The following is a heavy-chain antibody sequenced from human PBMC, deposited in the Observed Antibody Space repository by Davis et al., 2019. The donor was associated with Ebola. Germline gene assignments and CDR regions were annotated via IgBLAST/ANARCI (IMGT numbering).Heavy chain of an antibody. CDR1: GGSFSGYY. J-gene: IGHJ4*02. V-gene: IGHV4-34*01. Sequence: MPSETLSLTCAVYGGSFSGYYWTWIRQPPGKGLEWIGEIDHNGITNYNPSLKSRVTISVDGSKNQFSLKLSSVTAADTAVYYCASTGVYWGQGTLVTVSS. CDR2: IDHNGIT. CDR3: ASTGVY. D-gene: IGHD4-23*01.